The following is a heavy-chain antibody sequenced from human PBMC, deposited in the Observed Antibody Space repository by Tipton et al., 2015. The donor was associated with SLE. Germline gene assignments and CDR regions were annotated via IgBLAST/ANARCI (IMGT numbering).Heavy chain of an antibody. V-gene: IGHV4-30-2*01. CDR1: GGSISSGGYS. J-gene: IGHJ4*02. D-gene: IGHD1-26*01. CDR3: AREDWDRGVDY. Sequence: TLSLTCAVSGGSISSGGYSWSWIRQPPGKGLEWIGYIYHSGSTYYNPSLKSRVTISVDRSKNQFSLKLSSVTAADTAVYYCAREDWDRGVDYWGQGALATVSS. CDR2: IYHSGST.